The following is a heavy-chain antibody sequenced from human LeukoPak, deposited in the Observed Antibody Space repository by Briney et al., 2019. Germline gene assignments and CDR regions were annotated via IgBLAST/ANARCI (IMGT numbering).Heavy chain of an antibody. CDR2: IYYSGST. CDR1: GGSVSSSSYY. D-gene: IGHD3-22*01. CDR3: ARHQPRRSTSGYSHFDC. Sequence: SETLSLTCTVSGGSVSSSSYYWGWIRQSPGKGLEWIGTIYYSGSTYYNASLKSRVTISVDTSKNQFSLRLSSVTAADTAMYYCARHQPRRSTSGYSHFDCWGQGTLVTVSS. J-gene: IGHJ4*02. V-gene: IGHV4-39*01.